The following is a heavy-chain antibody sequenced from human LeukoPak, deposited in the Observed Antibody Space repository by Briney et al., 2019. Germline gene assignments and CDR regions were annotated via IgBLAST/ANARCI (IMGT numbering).Heavy chain of an antibody. CDR2: IINDGSRT. CDR1: GFTFSSYG. CDR3: ARSDGGFDY. V-gene: IGHV3-74*01. Sequence: GRSLRLSCAASGFTFSSYGMHWVRQAPGKGLVWVSHIINDGSRTSYADSVKGRFTISRDNAKNTVYLQMNSLRAEDTAVYYCARSDGGFDYWGQGTLVTVSA. J-gene: IGHJ4*02. D-gene: IGHD5-24*01.